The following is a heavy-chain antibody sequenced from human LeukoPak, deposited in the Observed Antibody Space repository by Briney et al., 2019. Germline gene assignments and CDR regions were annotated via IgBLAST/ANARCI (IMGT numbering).Heavy chain of an antibody. J-gene: IGHJ3*02. CDR3: ARPLPRSGGWYLAFDI. CDR1: GGTFSSYA. Sequence: SVKVSCKASGGTFSSYAISWVRQAPGQGLEWMGRIIPILGIANYAQKFQGRVTITADKSTSTAYMELSSLRSEDTAVYYCARPLPRSGGWYLAFDIWGQGTMVTVSS. D-gene: IGHD6-19*01. CDR2: IIPILGIA. V-gene: IGHV1-69*04.